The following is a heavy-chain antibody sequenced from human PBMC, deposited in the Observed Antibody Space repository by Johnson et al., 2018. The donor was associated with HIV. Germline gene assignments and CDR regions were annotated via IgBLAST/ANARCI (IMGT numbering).Heavy chain of an antibody. D-gene: IGHD2-21*01. CDR1: GFTFSSYW. J-gene: IGHJ3*02. V-gene: IGHV3-7*01. CDR2: IKQDGSEK. Sequence: VQLVESGGGLVQPGGSLRLSCAASGFTFSSYWMSWVRQAPGKGLEWVANIKQDGSEKYYVDSVKGRFTISRDNAKNSRYLQMNSLRAEDTAVYYCVCLRVSLSAFDIWGQGTMVTVSS. CDR3: VCLRVSLSAFDI.